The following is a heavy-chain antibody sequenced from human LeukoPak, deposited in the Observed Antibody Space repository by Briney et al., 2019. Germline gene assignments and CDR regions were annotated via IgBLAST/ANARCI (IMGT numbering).Heavy chain of an antibody. J-gene: IGHJ3*02. Sequence: GGSLRLSCAASGFTFSSYSMNWVRQAPGKGLEWVSSISSRSSNIYHADSVKGRFTISRDNAKNSLYLQMNSLRAEDTAVYYCARDEGSQPRNDAFDIWCQGTVVTVSS. CDR3: ARDEGSQPRNDAFDI. CDR1: GFTFSSYS. V-gene: IGHV3-21*01. CDR2: ISSRSSNI. D-gene: IGHD1-14*01.